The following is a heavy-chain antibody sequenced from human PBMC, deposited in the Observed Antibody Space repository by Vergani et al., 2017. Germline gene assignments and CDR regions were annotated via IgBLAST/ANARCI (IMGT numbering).Heavy chain of an antibody. CDR2: IKSKTDGGTT. CDR1: GFTFSNAW. J-gene: IGHJ3*02. V-gene: IGHV3-15*01. Sequence: EVQLVESGGGLVQPGRSLRLSCAASGFTFSNAWMSWVRQAPGKGLEWVGRIKSKTDGGTTDYAAPVKGRFTISRDDSKNTLYLQMNSLKTEDTAVYYCTTDPLVGAISRDAFDIWGQGTMVTVSS. D-gene: IGHD1-26*01. CDR3: TTDPLVGAISRDAFDI.